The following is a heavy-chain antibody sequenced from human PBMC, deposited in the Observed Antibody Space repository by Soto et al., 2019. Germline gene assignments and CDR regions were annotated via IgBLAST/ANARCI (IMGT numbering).Heavy chain of an antibody. V-gene: IGHV1-2*04. Sequence: ASVKVSCKASGYTFTGYYMHWVRQAPGQGLEWMGWINPNSGGTNYAQKFQGWVTMTRDTSISTAYMELSRLRSDDTAVYYCARGPSVLRFLEWFHDAFDIWGQGTMVTVSS. J-gene: IGHJ3*02. CDR3: ARGPSVLRFLEWFHDAFDI. CDR2: INPNSGGT. D-gene: IGHD3-3*01. CDR1: GYTFTGYY.